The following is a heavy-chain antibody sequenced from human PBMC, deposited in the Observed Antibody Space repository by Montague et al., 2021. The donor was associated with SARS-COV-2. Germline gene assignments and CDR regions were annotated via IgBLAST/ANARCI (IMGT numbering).Heavy chain of an antibody. CDR2: IYFSGST. CDR1: GGSISSYY. J-gene: IGHJ3*02. V-gene: IGHV4-59*08. CDR3: ARHGRFSVIVNTPRGAFDI. Sequence: SETLSLTCTVSGGSISSYYWSWIRQPPGKGLEWIGYIYFSGSTDYNPALKSRVTTSVDTSKNQFSLRLSSLTAANTAVYCCARHGRFSVIVNTPRGAFDIWGQGTMVTVYS. D-gene: IGHD3-22*01.